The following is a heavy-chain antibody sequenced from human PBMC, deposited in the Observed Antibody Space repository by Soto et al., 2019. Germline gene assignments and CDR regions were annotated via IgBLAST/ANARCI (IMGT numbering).Heavy chain of an antibody. V-gene: IGHV1-69*01. J-gene: IGHJ5*02. D-gene: IGHD5-18*01. CDR2: IIPIFGTA. CDR3: AREYCGGYSYGWKGGWFDP. CDR1: GGTFSSYA. Sequence: QVQLVQSGAEVKKPGSSVKVSCKASGGTFSSYAISWVRQAPGQGLEWMGGIIPIFGTANYAQKFQGRVTITADESTSTAYMELSSLRSEDTAVYYCAREYCGGYSYGWKGGWFDPWGQGTLVTVSS.